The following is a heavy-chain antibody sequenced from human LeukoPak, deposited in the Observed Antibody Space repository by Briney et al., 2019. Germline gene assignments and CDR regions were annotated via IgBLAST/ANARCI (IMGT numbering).Heavy chain of an antibody. Sequence: GGSLRLSCAASGFTVTSSYAMSWVRQAPGKGLEWVSAISGSGGSTYYADSVKGRFTISRDNSKNTLYLQMNSLRAEDTAVYYCAKKSVPDTAMVREYYFDYWGQGTLVTVSS. J-gene: IGHJ4*02. CDR2: ISGSGGST. D-gene: IGHD5-18*01. CDR3: AKKSVPDTAMVREYYFDY. CDR1: GFTVTSSYA. V-gene: IGHV3-23*01.